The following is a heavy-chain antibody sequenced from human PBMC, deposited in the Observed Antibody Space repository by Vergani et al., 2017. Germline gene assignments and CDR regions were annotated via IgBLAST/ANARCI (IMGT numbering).Heavy chain of an antibody. CDR3: ARQGWFGELDY. V-gene: IGHV5-51*01. CDR2: IYPGDSDT. CDR1: GYSFSRNW. J-gene: IGHJ4*02. D-gene: IGHD3-10*01. Sequence: EVQLEQSGAAVKKPGESLEISCKGSGYSFSRNWIAWVRERPGQGLEWMGMIYPGDSDTRYSPSFQGQVTISADKSISTAYLQWSSLKASDTAMYYCARQGWFGELDYWGQGTLVTVSS.